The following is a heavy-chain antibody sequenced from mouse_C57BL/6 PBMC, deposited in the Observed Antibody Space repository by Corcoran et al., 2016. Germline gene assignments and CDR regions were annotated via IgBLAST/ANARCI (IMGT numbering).Heavy chain of an antibody. CDR1: GYALSSYW. D-gene: IGHD4-1*01. Sequence: QVQLQQSGAELVKPGDSVKISCKAPGYALSSYWMKWVKQRPGKGLEWIGQIYPGDGDTNYNGKFKGKATLTADKSSSTAYMQFSSLTSEDSAVYFCARWELAHWYFDVWGTGTTFTVSS. CDR2: IYPGDGDT. J-gene: IGHJ1*03. CDR3: ARWELAHWYFDV. V-gene: IGHV1-80*01.